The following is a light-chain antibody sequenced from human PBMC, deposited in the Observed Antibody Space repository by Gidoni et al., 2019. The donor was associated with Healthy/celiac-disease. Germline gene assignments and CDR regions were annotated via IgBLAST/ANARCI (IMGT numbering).Light chain of an antibody. Sequence: QSALTQPASVSGSPGQSITISCTGTSSDVGGYNYVSWYHQHPGKAPKLMIYDVSNRPPGVSNRFSGSKSGNTASLTISGLQAEDEADYYCSSYTSSSTQVFGTGTKVTVL. J-gene: IGLJ1*01. CDR2: DVS. CDR3: SSYTSSSTQV. V-gene: IGLV2-14*03. CDR1: SSDVGGYNY.